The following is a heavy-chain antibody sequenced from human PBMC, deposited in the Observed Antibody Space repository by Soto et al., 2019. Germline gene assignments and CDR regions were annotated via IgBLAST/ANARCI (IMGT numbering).Heavy chain of an antibody. D-gene: IGHD5-18*01. J-gene: IGHJ4*02. CDR1: GYTYISYS. Sequence: GASVKVSCKASGYTYISYSMHWVRQAPGQRLEWMGRIIPILGIANYAQKFQGRVTITADKSTSTAYMELSSLRSEDTAVYYCAREILRGYSYGSYDYWGQGTLVTVSS. V-gene: IGHV1-69*04. CDR3: AREILRGYSYGSYDY. CDR2: IIPILGIA.